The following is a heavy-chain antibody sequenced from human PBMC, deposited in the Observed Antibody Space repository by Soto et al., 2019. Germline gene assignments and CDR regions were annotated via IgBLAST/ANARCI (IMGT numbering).Heavy chain of an antibody. CDR1: GFTFSGYA. J-gene: IGHJ4*02. CDR2: ISRSNSYK. Sequence: PGGSQRLSYAASGFTFSGYAMSWVRQAPGKGLEWVSSISRSNSYKYYADSVKGRFTISRDNAKNSLYLQMNSLRAEDTAVYYCARLGAVAGIGGYYFDYWGQGTLVTVSS. V-gene: IGHV3-21*01. CDR3: ARLGAVAGIGGYYFDY. D-gene: IGHD6-19*01.